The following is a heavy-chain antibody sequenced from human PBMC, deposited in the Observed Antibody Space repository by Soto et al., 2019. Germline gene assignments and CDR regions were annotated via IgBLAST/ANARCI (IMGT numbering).Heavy chain of an antibody. CDR2: ISGTSDYI. D-gene: IGHD3-22*01. CDR1: GFTFSTSS. CDR3: ARDPSDYYDSSGYSKGPFDY. Sequence: GGSLRLSCAASGFTFSTSSMNWVRQSPGKGLEWVSSISGTSDYIDYADAVRGRFTVSRDNAKNSLYLQMNSLRAEDTAVYYCARDPSDYYDSSGYSKGPFDYWGQGTLVTVSS. V-gene: IGHV3-21*01. J-gene: IGHJ4*02.